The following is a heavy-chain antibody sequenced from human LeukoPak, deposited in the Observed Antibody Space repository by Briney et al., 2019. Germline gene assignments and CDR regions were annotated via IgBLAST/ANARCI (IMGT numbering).Heavy chain of an antibody. CDR3: ARASSDGVEPAATSFDC. V-gene: IGHV3-49*03. D-gene: IGHD2-2*01. Sequence: GGSLRLSCTASGFTFGDYAMSWFRQAPGKGLEWVGFIRSKAYGGTTEYAASVKGRFTISRDDSKSIAYLQMNSLKTEDTAVYYCARASSDGVEPAATSFDCWGQGTLVIVSS. J-gene: IGHJ4*02. CDR1: GFTFGDYA. CDR2: IRSKAYGGTT.